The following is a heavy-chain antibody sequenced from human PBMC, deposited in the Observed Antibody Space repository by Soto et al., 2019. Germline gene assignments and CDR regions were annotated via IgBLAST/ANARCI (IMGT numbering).Heavy chain of an antibody. J-gene: IGHJ6*03. V-gene: IGHV4-4*02. D-gene: IGHD3-10*01. CDR2: IYHSGST. Sequence: SETLSLTCAVSNDSFNSSNWWSWVRQPPGKGLEWIGEIYHSGSTNYNPSLKSRVTISVDTSKNQFSLKLSSVTAADTAVYYCARGGGSGRRYYYYYYMDVWGKGTTVTVSS. CDR1: NDSFNSSNW. CDR3: ARGGGSGRRYYYYYYMDV.